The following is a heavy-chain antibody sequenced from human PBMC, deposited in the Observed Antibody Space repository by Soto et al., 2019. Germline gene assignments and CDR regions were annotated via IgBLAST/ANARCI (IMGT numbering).Heavy chain of an antibody. CDR3: AKEVVVVAAYYFDY. V-gene: IGHV3-30*18. CDR2: ISYDGSNK. CDR1: GFTFSSYG. D-gene: IGHD2-15*01. J-gene: IGHJ4*02. Sequence: GGSLRLSCAASGFTFSSYGMHWVRQAPGKGLEWVAVISYDGSNKYYADSVKGRFTISRDNSKNTLYLQMNSLRAEDTAVYYCAKEVVVVAAYYFDYWGQGTLVTVSS.